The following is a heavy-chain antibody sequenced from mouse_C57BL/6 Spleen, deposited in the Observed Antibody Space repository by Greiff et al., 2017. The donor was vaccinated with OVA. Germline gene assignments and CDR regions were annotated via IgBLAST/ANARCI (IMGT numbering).Heavy chain of an antibody. D-gene: IGHD3-1*01. CDR1: GYSITSGYY. V-gene: IGHV3-6*01. CDR2: ISYDGSN. J-gene: IGHJ2*01. CDR3: ARGGARDYCDY. Sequence: EVQLQESGPGLVKPSQSLSLTCSVTGYSITSGYYWNWIRQFPGNKLEWMGYISYDGSNNYNPSLKNRISITRDTSKNQFFLKLNSVTTEDTATYYCARGGARDYCDYWGQGTTLTVSS.